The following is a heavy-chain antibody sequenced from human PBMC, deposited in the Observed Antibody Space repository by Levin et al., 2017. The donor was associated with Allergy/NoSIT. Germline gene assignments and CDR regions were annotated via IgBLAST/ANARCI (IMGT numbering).Heavy chain of an antibody. CDR1: GGSIGSGDYY. V-gene: IGHV4-30-4*01. CDR2: TYYSGST. CDR3: ARGREGYDSP. Sequence: SSETLSLTCTVSGGSIGSGDYYWSWFRQPPGKGLEWIGYTYYSGSTYYNPSLKSRVTISIDTSNNQVSLKLSSVTAADTAVYYCARGREGYDSPWGQGTLVTVSS. D-gene: IGHD5-24*01. J-gene: IGHJ5*02.